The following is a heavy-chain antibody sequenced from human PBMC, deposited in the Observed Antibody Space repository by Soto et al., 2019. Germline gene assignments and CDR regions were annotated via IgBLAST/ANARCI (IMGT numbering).Heavy chain of an antibody. J-gene: IGHJ4*02. CDR2: ILHTGGT. D-gene: IGHD3-10*01. V-gene: IGHV4-30-2*01. CDR1: GGYISGGCFS. Sequence: SETLSLTCAGSGGYISGGCFSWSWIRQPPGKGLEWIGYILHTGGTQYNPSLKSRVSMSVDKSKNQFSLHLTSVTAADTAVYYCARLQFGEGFDYWGQGALFAASS. CDR3: ARLQFGEGFDY.